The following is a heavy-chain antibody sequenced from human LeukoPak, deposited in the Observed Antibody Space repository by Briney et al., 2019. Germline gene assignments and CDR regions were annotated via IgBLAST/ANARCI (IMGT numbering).Heavy chain of an antibody. CDR3: ARGYSSTNWFEP. CDR1: GGSFSGYY. CDR2: INHSGST. J-gene: IGHJ5*02. Sequence: SETLSLTCAVYGGSFSGYYWSWIRQPPGKGLEWIGEINHSGSTNYSPSLKSRVTISVDTSKNQFSLKLSSVTAADTAVYYCARGYSSTNWFEPWGQGTLVTVSS. D-gene: IGHD6-13*01. V-gene: IGHV4-34*01.